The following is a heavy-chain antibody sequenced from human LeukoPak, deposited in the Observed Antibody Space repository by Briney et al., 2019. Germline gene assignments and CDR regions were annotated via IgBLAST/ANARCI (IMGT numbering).Heavy chain of an antibody. CDR2: IYTSGRT. D-gene: IGHD1-26*01. Sequence: SETLSLTCPVSGGSISSYYWSWIRQPAGKGLEWIGRIYTSGRTNYTPSLKSRVTMSVDTSKNQFSLKRSSVTAADTAVYFCERSEWELRGGDAFDIWGQGTMVTVSS. V-gene: IGHV4-4*07. CDR1: GGSISSYY. CDR3: ERSEWELRGGDAFDI. J-gene: IGHJ3*02.